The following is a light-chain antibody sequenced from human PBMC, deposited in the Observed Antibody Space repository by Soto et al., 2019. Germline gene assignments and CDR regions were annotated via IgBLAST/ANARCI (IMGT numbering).Light chain of an antibody. Sequence: DIQMTQSPSSVSASVGDTVTISCRASQFINNWVAWYQQKPGKAPNVLIHGASNLQGGVPSRFSGSQFGAEFTLTITNLQSEDFATYFCQQANTFPHTFGQGTKVEIK. CDR2: GAS. CDR1: QFINNW. J-gene: IGKJ2*01. V-gene: IGKV1D-12*01. CDR3: QQANTFPHT.